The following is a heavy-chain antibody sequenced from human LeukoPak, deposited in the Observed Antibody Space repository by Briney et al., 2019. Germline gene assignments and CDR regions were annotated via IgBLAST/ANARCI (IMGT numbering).Heavy chain of an antibody. CDR3: AREVILEKIYDILTGLMDY. CDR2: IKQDGSEK. J-gene: IGHJ4*02. CDR1: GFTFSGSA. V-gene: IGHV3-7*04. D-gene: IGHD3-9*01. Sequence: HPGGSLRLSCAASGFTFSGSAMHWVRQASGKGLEWVANIKQDGSEKYYVDSVKGRFTISRDNAKNSLYLQMNSLRAEDTAVYYCAREVILEKIYDILTGLMDYWGQGTLVTVSS.